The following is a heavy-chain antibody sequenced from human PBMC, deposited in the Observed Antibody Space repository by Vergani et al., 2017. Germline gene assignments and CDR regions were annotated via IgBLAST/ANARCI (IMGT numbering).Heavy chain of an antibody. D-gene: IGHD2-15*01. CDR2: VEDSGYC. Sequence: QVQLQESGPGLVRPSETLSLTCTVSGVSLSGYYWNWIRQTPGEGLEWIGYVEDSGYCKYNPSLKTQVSMSSDTSNNQFSLMLGSVTVADTAVYYCARSIVSRNPPDYFDNWGQGTLVTVSS. J-gene: IGHJ4*02. CDR3: ARSIVSRNPPDYFDN. CDR1: GVSLSGYY. V-gene: IGHV4-59*01.